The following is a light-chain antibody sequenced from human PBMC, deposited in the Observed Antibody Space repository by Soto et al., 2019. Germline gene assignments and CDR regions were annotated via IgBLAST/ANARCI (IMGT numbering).Light chain of an antibody. J-gene: IGLJ3*02. CDR1: XXXIGSNT. Sequence: QAVVXXXXSASXTPXXXXXIXXXGSXXXIGSNTVNWYQQLPGTAPKXXXXXXDQRPSGVPDRFSGSKSGTSASLAIGGLQSEDEADYYCAVWDDSLNGWVFGGGTKVTVL. CDR2: XXD. CDR3: AVWDDSLNGWV. V-gene: IGLV1-44*01.